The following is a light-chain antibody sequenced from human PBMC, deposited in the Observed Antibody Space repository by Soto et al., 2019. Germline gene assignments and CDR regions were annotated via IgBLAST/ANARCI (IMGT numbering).Light chain of an antibody. CDR2: GAS. J-gene: IGKJ4*01. Sequence: EIVMTQSPATLSVSPGERATLSCRASQSVSSNLAWYQQKPGQAPRLLIYGASTRATGSPARFSGSGSGTEFTLTISSLQAEDCAVYYCQQYNNWAPLTFGGGTKVEIK. V-gene: IGKV3-15*01. CDR1: QSVSSN. CDR3: QQYNNWAPLT.